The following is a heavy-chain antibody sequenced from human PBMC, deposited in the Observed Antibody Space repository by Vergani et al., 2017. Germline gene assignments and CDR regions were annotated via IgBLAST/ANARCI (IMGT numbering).Heavy chain of an antibody. J-gene: IGHJ3*02. CDR3: ARISYDILTGYSTDAFDI. Sequence: QVTLKESGPVLVKPTETLTLTCTVSGFSLSNARMGVSWIRQPPGKALEWLSHIFSDDEKSYSTSLKSRLTISKDTSKSQVVLTMTNMDPVDTATYYCARISYDILTGYSTDAFDIWGQGTMVTVSS. D-gene: IGHD3-9*01. CDR2: IFSDDEK. CDR1: GFSLSNARMG. V-gene: IGHV2-26*01.